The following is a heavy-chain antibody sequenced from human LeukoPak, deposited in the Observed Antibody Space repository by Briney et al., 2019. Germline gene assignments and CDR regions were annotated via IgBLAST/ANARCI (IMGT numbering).Heavy chain of an antibody. V-gene: IGHV3-23*01. CDR2: ISGSGGST. D-gene: IGHD5-24*01. CDR1: GFTFSSYP. CDR3: AKDDGYNPDY. Sequence: GGSLRLSCAASGFTFSSYPMSWVRQALGKGLEWVSAISGSGGSTYYADSVKGRFTISRDNPKNTLYLQMNSLRAEDTAVYYCAKDDGYNPDYWGQGTLVTVSS. J-gene: IGHJ4*02.